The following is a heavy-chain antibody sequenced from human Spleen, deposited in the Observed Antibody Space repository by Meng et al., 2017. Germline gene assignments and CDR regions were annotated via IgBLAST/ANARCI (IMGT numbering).Heavy chain of an antibody. CDR2: VNPSGGST. CDR3: ARDLSGDSSNY. J-gene: IGHJ4*02. Sequence: ASVKVSCKASGYTFTSYYIHWVRQAPGQGLEWMGMVNPSGGSTTYAQKFQGRVTMTRDTSTRTVYMELSSLRSEDTALYYCARDLSGDSSNYWGQGTLVTVSS. V-gene: IGHV1-46*01. D-gene: IGHD3-22*01. CDR1: GYTFTSYY.